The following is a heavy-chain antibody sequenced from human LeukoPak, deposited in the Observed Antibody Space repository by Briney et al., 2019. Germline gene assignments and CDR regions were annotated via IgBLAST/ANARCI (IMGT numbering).Heavy chain of an antibody. Sequence: GGSLRLSCAASGFTFSSYGMHWVRQAPGKGLEWVAVISYDGSNKYYADSVKGRFTISRGNSKNTLYLQMNSLRAEDTAVYYCAKDHLRYCSGGSCYYFDYWGQGTLVTASS. V-gene: IGHV3-30*18. J-gene: IGHJ4*02. D-gene: IGHD2-15*01. CDR1: GFTFSSYG. CDR2: ISYDGSNK. CDR3: AKDHLRYCSGGSCYYFDY.